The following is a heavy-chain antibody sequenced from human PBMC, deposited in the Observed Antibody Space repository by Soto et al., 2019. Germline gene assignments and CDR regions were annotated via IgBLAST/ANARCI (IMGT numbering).Heavy chain of an antibody. J-gene: IGHJ4*02. Sequence: EVQLVDSGGGLVKPGGSLRLSCAASGFIFTSYSMNWVRQAPGKGLEWVSSISSSSSYIYYADSVKGRFTISRDNAKNSLYLQMSSLRAEDTAVYYCARESIEVTGPYDNWGQGTLVTVSS. D-gene: IGHD6-19*01. V-gene: IGHV3-21*01. CDR3: ARESIEVTGPYDN. CDR2: ISSSSSYI. CDR1: GFIFTSYS.